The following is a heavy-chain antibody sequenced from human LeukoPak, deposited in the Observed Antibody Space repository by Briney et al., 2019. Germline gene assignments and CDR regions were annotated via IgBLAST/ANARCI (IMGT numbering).Heavy chain of an antibody. J-gene: IGHJ3*02. CDR3: AKNHDSNAYHTDDAFDI. CDR2: FSFSGAST. CDR1: GFSLSTYA. Sequence: PGGSLRLSCAASGFSLSTYAMNWVRQAPGKGLKWVSVFSFSGASTYYADSVKGRFTISRDHSKNTLYLQMNSLRAEDTAVYYCAKNHDSNAYHTDDAFDIWGQGTMVTVSS. V-gene: IGHV3-23*01. D-gene: IGHD3-16*01.